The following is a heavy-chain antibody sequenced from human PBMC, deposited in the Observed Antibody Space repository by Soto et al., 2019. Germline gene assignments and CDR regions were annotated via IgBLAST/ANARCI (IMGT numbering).Heavy chain of an antibody. J-gene: IGHJ6*02. CDR3: ARDESGWQLSRYYYGMDV. Sequence: GCLRLSCAGSGVSFSDDYIDWVRQDTGKGLEWIGRSRNEANRYTTEYAASVTGRFTISRDESNNSLYLQMTSLKTEDTAVHYCARDESGWQLSRYYYGMDVWGQGTTVTVSS. CDR2: SRNEANRYTT. CDR1: GVSFSDDY. V-gene: IGHV3-72*01. D-gene: IGHD3-10*01.